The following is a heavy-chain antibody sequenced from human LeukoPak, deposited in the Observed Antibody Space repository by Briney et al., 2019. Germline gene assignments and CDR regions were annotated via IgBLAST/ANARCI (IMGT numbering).Heavy chain of an antibody. Sequence: SETLSLTCTVSGDSISDYYWRWIRQPPGEGLEWIACIYSSVSTNYNPSFLSRVTISISKYKSKFFQKLTSVTAADAGVYYCARQRCSGGSCYRVDQLYYMDVWGKGTTVTVSS. D-gene: IGHD2-15*01. CDR1: GDSISDYY. V-gene: IGHV4-4*09. J-gene: IGHJ6*03. CDR2: IYSSVST. CDR3: ARQRCSGGSCYRVDQLYYMDV.